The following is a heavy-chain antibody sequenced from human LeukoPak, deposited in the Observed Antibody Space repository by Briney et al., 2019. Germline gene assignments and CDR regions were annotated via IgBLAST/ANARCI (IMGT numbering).Heavy chain of an antibody. V-gene: IGHV1-69*05. CDR1: GYTFTSYG. Sequence: GASVKVSCKASGYTFTSYGISWVRQAPGQGLEWMGGIIPIFGTANYAQKFQGRVTITTDESTSTAYMELSSLRSEDTAVYYCAGEYSSSWYGSWYYYMDVWGKGTTVTVSS. J-gene: IGHJ6*03. CDR2: IIPIFGTA. D-gene: IGHD6-13*01. CDR3: AGEYSSSWYGSWYYYMDV.